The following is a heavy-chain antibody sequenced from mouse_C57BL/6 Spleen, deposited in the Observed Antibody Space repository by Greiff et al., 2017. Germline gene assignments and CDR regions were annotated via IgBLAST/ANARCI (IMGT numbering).Heavy chain of an antibody. J-gene: IGHJ1*03. Sequence: VQLQQPGAELVKPGASVKLSCKASGYTFTSYWMHWVKQRPGQGLEWIGMIHPNRGSTNYNEQFKSKATLTVDISSSTAYMQLSSLTSEDSAVYYCASGGPYYGSPYWYFDVWGTGTTVTVSS. D-gene: IGHD1-1*01. CDR1: GYTFTSYW. CDR3: ASGGPYYGSPYWYFDV. V-gene: IGHV1-64*01. CDR2: IHPNRGST.